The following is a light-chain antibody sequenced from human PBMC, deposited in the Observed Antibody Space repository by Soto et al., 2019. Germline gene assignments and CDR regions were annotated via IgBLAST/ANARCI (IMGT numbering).Light chain of an antibody. J-gene: IGKJ2*01. CDR3: QQSYGTPYT. CDR2: RVS. CDR1: QSINNN. V-gene: IGKV1-39*01. Sequence: DIQMTQSPSSLSASVTDRVTITCRASQSINNNLNWYQQRLGKAPELLIYRVSTLQSGVPSRFSGSGSGTDFTLTISSLEQEDFGTYYCQQSYGTPYTFGQGPRWIP.